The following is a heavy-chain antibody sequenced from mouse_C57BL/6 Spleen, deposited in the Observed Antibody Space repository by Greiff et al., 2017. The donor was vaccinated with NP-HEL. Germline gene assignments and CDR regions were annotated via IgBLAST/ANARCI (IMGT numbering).Heavy chain of an antibody. CDR1: GYTFTDYN. Sequence: VQLQQSGPELVKPGASVKMSCKASGYTFTDYNMHWVKQSHGKSLEWIGYINPNNGGTSYNQKFKGKATLTVNKSSSTAYMELRSLTSEDSAVYYCARDGYYVLWYFDVWGTGTTVTVSS. CDR3: ARDGYYVLWYFDV. CDR2: INPNNGGT. J-gene: IGHJ1*03. V-gene: IGHV1-22*01. D-gene: IGHD2-3*01.